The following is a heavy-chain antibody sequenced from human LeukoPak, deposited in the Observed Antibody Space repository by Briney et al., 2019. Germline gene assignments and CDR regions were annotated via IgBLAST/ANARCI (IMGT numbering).Heavy chain of an antibody. CDR3: ARGESNFYGMDV. Sequence: ASVKVSCKASGYTFTGYYMHWVRQAPGQGLEWLGMINPSGGGTSFAQTFQGTVTMTRDTSTTTVYVEMSSLRSEDTAVYYCARGESNFYGMDVWGQGTAIIVSS. J-gene: IGHJ6*02. CDR1: GYTFTGYY. V-gene: IGHV1-46*01. D-gene: IGHD1-1*01. CDR2: INPSGGGT.